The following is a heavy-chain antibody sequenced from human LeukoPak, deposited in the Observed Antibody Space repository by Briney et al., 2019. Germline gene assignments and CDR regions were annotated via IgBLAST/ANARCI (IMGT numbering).Heavy chain of an antibody. CDR2: ITPIFGTA. CDR1: GGTFSSYA. J-gene: IGHJ6*02. V-gene: IGHV1-69*13. D-gene: IGHD6-19*01. Sequence: GASVTVSCKASGGTFSSYAISWVRQAPGQGLEWMGGITPIFGTANYAQKFQGRVTITADESTSTAYMELSSLRSEDTAVYYCARPLAVAGIFRPGNYYYYGMDVWGQGTTVTVSS. CDR3: ARPLAVAGIFRPGNYYYYGMDV.